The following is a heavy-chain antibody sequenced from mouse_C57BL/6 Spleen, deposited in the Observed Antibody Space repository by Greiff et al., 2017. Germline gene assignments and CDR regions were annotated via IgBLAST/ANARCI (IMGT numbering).Heavy chain of an antibody. J-gene: IGHJ4*01. CDR3: ARSYYYAMDY. V-gene: IGHV1-82*01. CDR2: IYPGDGDT. CDR1: GYAFSSSW. Sequence: QVQLKESGPELVKPGASVKISCKASGYAFSSSWMNWVKQRPGKGLEWIGRIYPGDGDTNYNGKFKGKATLTADKSSSTAHMQLSSLTSEDSAVYFCARSYYYAMDYWGQGTSVTVSS.